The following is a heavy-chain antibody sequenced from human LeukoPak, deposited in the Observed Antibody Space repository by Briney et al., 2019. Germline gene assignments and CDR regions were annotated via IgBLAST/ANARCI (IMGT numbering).Heavy chain of an antibody. D-gene: IGHD5-18*01. V-gene: IGHV3-23*01. CDR3: AKDDRIQTRRYSYNY. Sequence: HPGGSLRLSRAASGFTFSSYAMSWVRQAPGKGLEWVSVISGSGGSTSYADSVKGRFTISRDNSMNTLYLQMNSLRAEDTAVYYCAKDDRIQTRRYSYNYWGQGTLVTVSS. J-gene: IGHJ4*02. CDR2: ISGSGGST. CDR1: GFTFSSYA.